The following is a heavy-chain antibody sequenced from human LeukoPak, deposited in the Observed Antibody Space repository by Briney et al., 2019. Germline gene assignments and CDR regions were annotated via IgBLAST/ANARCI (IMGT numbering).Heavy chain of an antibody. CDR2: FDPEDGET. Sequence: GASVKVSCKVSGYTLTELSMHWVRQAPGKGLEWMGGFDPEDGETIYAQKFQGRVTMTEDTSTDTAYMELSSLRSEDTAVYYCAPGRIVATLYGMDVWGQGTTVTVSS. V-gene: IGHV1-24*01. J-gene: IGHJ6*02. CDR3: APGRIVATLYGMDV. D-gene: IGHD5-12*01. CDR1: GYTLTELS.